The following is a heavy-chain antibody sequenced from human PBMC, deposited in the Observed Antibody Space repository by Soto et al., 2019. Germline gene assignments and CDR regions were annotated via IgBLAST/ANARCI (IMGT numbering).Heavy chain of an antibody. D-gene: IGHD4-17*01. J-gene: IGHJ4*02. CDR3: AKDRVPTVTRPQRGDYFDY. CDR2: ISGSGGST. Sequence: VRLSCAASGFTFSSYAMSWVRQVPGKGLEWVSAISGSGGSTYYADSVKGRFTISRDNSKNTLYLQMNSLRAEDTAVYYCAKDRVPTVTRPQRGDYFDYWGQGTLVAVSS. CDR1: GFTFSSYA. V-gene: IGHV3-23*01.